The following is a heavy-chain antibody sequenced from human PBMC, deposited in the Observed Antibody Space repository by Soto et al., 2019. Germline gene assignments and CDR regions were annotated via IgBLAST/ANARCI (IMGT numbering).Heavy chain of an antibody. D-gene: IGHD3-22*01. CDR2: IYHSGST. CDR1: GGSISSGGYS. J-gene: IGHJ4*02. Sequence: QLQLQESGSGLVKPSQTLSLTCAVSGGSISSGGYSWIWIRQPPGKGLEWIGYIYHSGSTYYNPSLKSRVPISVDRSKNQFSLKLSSVTAADTAVYYCARSYYYDSSGYYYYFDYWGQGTLVTVSS. CDR3: ARSYYYDSSGYYYYFDY. V-gene: IGHV4-30-2*01.